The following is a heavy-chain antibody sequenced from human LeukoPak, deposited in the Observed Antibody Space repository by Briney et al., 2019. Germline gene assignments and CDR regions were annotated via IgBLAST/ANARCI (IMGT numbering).Heavy chain of an antibody. D-gene: IGHD3-10*01. J-gene: IGHJ5*02. CDR3: AHRRPSYYYGSGSFHWFDP. Sequence: ESGPTLVKPTQTLTRTCTFSGFSLTTSAVGVGWIRQPPGKALEWLALIYWDGNKHYSPSLKGRLTITKDTSKNQVVLTMTNLDPVDTATYYCAHRRPSYYYGSGSFHWFDPWGQGTLVTVSS. CDR2: IYWDGNK. CDR1: GFSLTTSAVG. V-gene: IGHV2-5*02.